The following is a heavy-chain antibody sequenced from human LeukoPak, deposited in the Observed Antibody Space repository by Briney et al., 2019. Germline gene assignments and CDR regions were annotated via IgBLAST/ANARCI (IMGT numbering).Heavy chain of an antibody. Sequence: ASVKVSCKASGYTFTSYYMHWVRQAPGQGLEWIGIINPSGGSTSYAQKFQGRVTMTRDTSTSTVYMELSSLRSEDTAVYYCARTYSGWYGDIWGQGTMVTVSS. D-gene: IGHD6-19*01. V-gene: IGHV1-46*01. J-gene: IGHJ3*02. CDR3: ARTYSGWYGDI. CDR2: INPSGGST. CDR1: GYTFTSYY.